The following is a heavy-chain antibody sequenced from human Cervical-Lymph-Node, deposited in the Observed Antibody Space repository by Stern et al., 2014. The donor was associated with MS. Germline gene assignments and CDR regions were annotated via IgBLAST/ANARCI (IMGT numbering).Heavy chain of an antibody. V-gene: IGHV1-3*01. CDR3: AKEGANDCFDY. CDR2: INAGTGNT. CDR1: GYTFTSYA. Sequence: QDQLVQSGAEVRKPGASVKVSCKASGYTFTSYAMNLVRQAPGQRLEWMGGINAGTGNTKYSQKFQARVTLTRDTSASTAYMELSSLRSEDTAVYYCAKEGANDCFDYWGQGTLVTVSS. J-gene: IGHJ4*02.